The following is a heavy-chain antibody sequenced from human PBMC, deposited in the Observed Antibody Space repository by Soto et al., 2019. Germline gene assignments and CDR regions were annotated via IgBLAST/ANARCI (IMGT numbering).Heavy chain of an antibody. V-gene: IGHV3-15*01. CDR2: IMSKTDGETT. J-gene: IGHJ4*02. CDR1: GFTLSNTW. CDR3: PIEVDY. Sequence: GGSLRLSCAASGFTLSNTWMTWVRQAPGKGLEWVGRIMSKTDGETTEYAAPVNGRFTISRDDSENTLSLQMNSLTSEDSAVYYCPIEVDYWGQRALVTVSS.